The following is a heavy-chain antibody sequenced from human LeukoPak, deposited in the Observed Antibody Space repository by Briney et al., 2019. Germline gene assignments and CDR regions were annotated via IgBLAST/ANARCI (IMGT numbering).Heavy chain of an antibody. CDR2: ISYDGSNK. CDR3: AKDVTTVVAPDY. CDR1: GFTFSSYE. D-gene: IGHD4-23*01. V-gene: IGHV3-30*18. J-gene: IGHJ4*02. Sequence: GGSLRLSCAASGFTFSSYEMNWVRQAPGKGLEWVAVISYDGSNKYYADSVKGRFTISRDNSKNTLYLQMNSLRAEDTAVYYCAKDVTTVVAPDYWGQGTLVTVSS.